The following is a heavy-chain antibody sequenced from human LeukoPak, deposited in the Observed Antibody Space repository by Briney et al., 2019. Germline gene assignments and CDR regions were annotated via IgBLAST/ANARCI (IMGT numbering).Heavy chain of an antibody. CDR3: ARRGFCSGGSCFSAPLDS. V-gene: IGHV5-51*01. D-gene: IGHD2-15*01. Sequence: GESLEISCEGSGYSSTNYWIAWVRQMPGTGLEWMGIVYPGDSDTRYSPSFQGQVSRSADKSINTAYLQRGSLKASDTAMYYCARRGFCSGGSCFSAPLDSWALATLLTVSS. CDR2: VYPGDSDT. J-gene: IGHJ4*02. CDR1: GYSSTNYW.